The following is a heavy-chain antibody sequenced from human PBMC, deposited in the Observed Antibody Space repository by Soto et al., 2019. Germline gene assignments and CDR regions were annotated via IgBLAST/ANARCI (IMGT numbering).Heavy chain of an antibody. CDR3: ARNRARNWVNT. CDR1: GGSISSSSYY. Sequence: QLQLQESGPGLVKPSETLSLTCIVSGGSISSSSYYWGWIRQPPGKGLEWIGSIYYSGSTYCNTSHKSRVTTSVDTSKNQFSQTPISVTAADTSVFICARNRARNWVNTWGQGTLFTVS. J-gene: IGHJ5*02. CDR2: IYYSGST. V-gene: IGHV4-39*01. D-gene: IGHD6-6*01.